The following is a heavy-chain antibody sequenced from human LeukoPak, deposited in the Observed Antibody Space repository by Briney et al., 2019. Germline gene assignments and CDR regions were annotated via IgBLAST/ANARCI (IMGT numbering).Heavy chain of an antibody. CDR2: IYSGGST. CDR1: GFTFSTYW. D-gene: IGHD3-22*01. V-gene: IGHV3-53*01. CDR3: ASLGYYYDSSGSDPDY. J-gene: IGHJ4*02. Sequence: GGSLRLSCAASGFTFSTYWMHWVRQAPGKGLEWVSVIYSGGSTYYADSVKGRFTISRDNSKNTLYLQMNSLRAEDTAVYYCASLGYYYDSSGSDPDYWGQGTLVTVSS.